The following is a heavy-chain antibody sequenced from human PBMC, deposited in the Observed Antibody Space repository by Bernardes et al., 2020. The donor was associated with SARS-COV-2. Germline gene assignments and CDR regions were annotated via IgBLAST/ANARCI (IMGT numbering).Heavy chain of an antibody. CDR1: GFTFSSYA. D-gene: IGHD2-21*02. CDR3: ARGYGGNSVGYFDY. V-gene: IGHV3-30-3*01. Sequence: GSLRLSCAASGFTFSSYAMHWVRQAPGKGLEWVAVISYDGSNKYYADSVKGRFTISRDNSKNTLYLQMNSLRAEDTAVYYCARGYGGNSVGYFDYWGQGTLVTVSS. J-gene: IGHJ4*02. CDR2: ISYDGSNK.